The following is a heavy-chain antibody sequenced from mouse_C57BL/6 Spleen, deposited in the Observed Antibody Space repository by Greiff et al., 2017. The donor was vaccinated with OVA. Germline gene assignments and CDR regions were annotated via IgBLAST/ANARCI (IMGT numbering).Heavy chain of an antibody. CDR1: GYTFTDYN. Sequence: VQLKESGPELVKPGASVKMSCKASGYTFTDYNMHWVKQSHGKSLEWIGYINPNNGGTSYNQKFKGKATLTVNKSSSTAYMELRSLTSEDSAVYYCASPSDYYGSSYDAMDYWGQGTSVTVSS. V-gene: IGHV1-22*01. CDR3: ASPSDYYGSSYDAMDY. CDR2: INPNNGGT. D-gene: IGHD1-1*01. J-gene: IGHJ4*01.